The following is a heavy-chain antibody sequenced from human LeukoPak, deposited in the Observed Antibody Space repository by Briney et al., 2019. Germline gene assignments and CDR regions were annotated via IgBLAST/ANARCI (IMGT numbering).Heavy chain of an antibody. CDR3: ARERQSRTSGAFDI. J-gene: IGHJ3*02. V-gene: IGHV1-69*04. D-gene: IGHD6-19*01. CDR1: GYTFTSYG. Sequence: SVKVSCKASGYTFTSYGISWVRQAPGQGLEWMGRIIPILGIANYAQKFQGRVTITADKSTSTAYMELSSLRSEDTAVYYCARERQSRTSGAFDIWGQGTMVTVSS. CDR2: IIPILGIA.